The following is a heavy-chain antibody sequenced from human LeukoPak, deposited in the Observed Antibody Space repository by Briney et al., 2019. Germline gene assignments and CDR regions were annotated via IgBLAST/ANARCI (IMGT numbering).Heavy chain of an antibody. CDR3: TSPSPVGADYRPFDY. D-gene: IGHD1-26*01. V-gene: IGHV1-2*02. CDR1: GYTFTDYY. Sequence: RASVKVSCKASGYTFTDYYIHWVRQAPGQGLEWMGWINPNSGGTNYAQKFQGRVTMTRDTSISTAYMELSRLRSDDTAVYYCTSPSPVGADYRPFDYWGQGTLVTVSS. CDR2: INPNSGGT. J-gene: IGHJ4*02.